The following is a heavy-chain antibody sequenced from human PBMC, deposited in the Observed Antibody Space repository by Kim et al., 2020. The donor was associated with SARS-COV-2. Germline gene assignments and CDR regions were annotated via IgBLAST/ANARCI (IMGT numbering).Heavy chain of an antibody. D-gene: IGHD6-13*01. CDR3: ARDSPLLLYSSSWFNFDL. Sequence: SETLSLTCTVSGGSISSYYWSWIRQPPGKGLEWIGYIYYSGSTNYNPSLKSRVTISVDTSKNQFSLKLSSVTAADTAVYYCARDSPLLLYSSSWFNFDLWGRGTLVTVSS. CDR2: IYYSGST. CDR1: GGSISSYY. V-gene: IGHV4-59*13. J-gene: IGHJ2*01.